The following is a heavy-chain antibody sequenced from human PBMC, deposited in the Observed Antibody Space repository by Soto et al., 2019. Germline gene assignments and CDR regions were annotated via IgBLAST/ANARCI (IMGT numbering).Heavy chain of an antibody. Sequence: ASVKVPCKASGYTFTDYYIHWVRQAPGQGLEWMAWINPISGGTNYAQKFQGRVTMTRDTSITTTYMELSRLTSDDTAVYYCASDSVGYCSRTRCYGQGYFDYWGQGALVTVSS. J-gene: IGHJ4*02. D-gene: IGHD2-2*03. CDR1: GYTFTDYY. CDR3: ASDSVGYCSRTRCYGQGYFDY. CDR2: INPISGGT. V-gene: IGHV1-2*02.